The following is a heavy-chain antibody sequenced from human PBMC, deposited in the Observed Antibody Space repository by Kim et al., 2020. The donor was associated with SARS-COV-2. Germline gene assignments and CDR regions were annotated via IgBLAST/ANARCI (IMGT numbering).Heavy chain of an antibody. Sequence: SVKVSCKASGGTFSSYAISWVRQAPGQGLEWMGGIIPIFGTANYAQKFQGRVTITADESTSTAYMELSSLRSEDTAVYYCARGKVGATSPWSSHFDYWGQGTLVTVSS. J-gene: IGHJ4*02. CDR3: ARGKVGATSPWSSHFDY. V-gene: IGHV1-69*13. CDR1: GGTFSSYA. CDR2: IIPIFGTA. D-gene: IGHD1-26*01.